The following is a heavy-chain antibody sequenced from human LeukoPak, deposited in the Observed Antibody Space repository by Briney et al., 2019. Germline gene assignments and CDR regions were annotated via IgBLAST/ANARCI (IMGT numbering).Heavy chain of an antibody. Sequence: EASVKVSCKASGYTFTGYYMHWVRQAPGQGLEWMGWINPNSGGTNYAQKFQGRVTMTRDTSINTAYMELSRLRSDDTAVYYCATSRGYCSSTSCRDDYYFDYWGQGTLVTVSS. CDR2: INPNSGGT. CDR3: ATSRGYCSSTSCRDDYYFDY. V-gene: IGHV1-2*02. D-gene: IGHD2-2*01. J-gene: IGHJ4*02. CDR1: GYTFTGYY.